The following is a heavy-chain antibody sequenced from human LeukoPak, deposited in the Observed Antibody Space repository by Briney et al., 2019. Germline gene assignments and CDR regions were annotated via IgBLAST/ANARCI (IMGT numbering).Heavy chain of an antibody. J-gene: IGHJ4*02. D-gene: IGHD3-10*01. Sequence: SETLSLTCTVSGYSISSGYYWGWIRQPPGKGLEWIGSIHHSGSTYYNPSLKSRVTISVDTSKNQFSLKPSSVTAADTAVYYCARGLELLWFGESNFDYWGQGTLVTVSS. V-gene: IGHV4-38-2*02. CDR1: GYSISSGYY. CDR3: ARGLELLWFGESNFDY. CDR2: IHHSGST.